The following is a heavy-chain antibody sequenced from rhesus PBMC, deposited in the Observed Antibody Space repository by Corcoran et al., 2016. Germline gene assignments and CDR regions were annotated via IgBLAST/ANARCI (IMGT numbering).Heavy chain of an antibody. CDR2: IYGSSGST. Sequence: QVQLQESGPRVVKPSETLPLTCAVSGYSISSVYDWSWIRQPPGKGLVWIGFIYGSSGSTNYNPSLKTRVTISKDTSKNQFSLELSSVTAADTAVYYCARASHYGSSISYFDYWGQGVLVTVSS. CDR3: ARASHYGSSISYFDY. V-gene: IGHV4-76*01. CDR1: GYSISSVYD. D-gene: IGHD4-29*01. J-gene: IGHJ4*01.